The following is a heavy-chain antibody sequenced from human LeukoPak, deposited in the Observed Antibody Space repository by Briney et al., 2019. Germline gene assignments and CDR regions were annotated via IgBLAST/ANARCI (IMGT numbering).Heavy chain of an antibody. D-gene: IGHD3-10*01. CDR3: ARGRITMVRGAAYY. V-gene: IGHV4-34*01. CDR2: INHSGST. J-gene: IGHJ4*02. Sequence: SETLSLTCAVYGGSFSGYYWSWIRQPPGKGLEWIGEINHSGSTNYNPSLKSRVTISVDTSKNQFSLKLSSVTAADTAVYYCARGRITMVRGAAYYWGQGTLVTVSS. CDR1: GGSFSGYY.